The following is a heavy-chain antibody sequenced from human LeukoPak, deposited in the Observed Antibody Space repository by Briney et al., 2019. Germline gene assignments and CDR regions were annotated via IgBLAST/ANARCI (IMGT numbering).Heavy chain of an antibody. CDR3: ARTIRYFDWLLYANGLSEAFDI. CDR1: GYTFTSYY. V-gene: IGHV1-46*01. Sequence: ASVKVSCKASGYTFTSYYMHWVRQAPGQGLEWMGIINPSGGSTSYAQKFQGRVTMTRDTSTSTVYMELSSLRSEDTAVYYCARTIRYFDWLLYANGLSEAFDIWGQGTMVTVSS. CDR2: INPSGGST. J-gene: IGHJ3*02. D-gene: IGHD3-9*01.